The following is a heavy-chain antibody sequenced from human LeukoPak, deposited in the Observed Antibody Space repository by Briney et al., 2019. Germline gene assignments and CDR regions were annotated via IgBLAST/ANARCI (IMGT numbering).Heavy chain of an antibody. D-gene: IGHD3-10*01. CDR1: GGSISSGSYY. Sequence: PSQTLSLTCTVSGGSISSGSYYWSWIRQPAGKGLEWIGRIHTSGSTYYNPSLKSRVTISVDTSKNQFSLKLSSVTAADTAVYYCARDSFRLWFGELLYYMDVWGKGTTVTVSS. CDR2: IHTSGST. J-gene: IGHJ6*03. V-gene: IGHV4-61*02. CDR3: ARDSFRLWFGELLYYMDV.